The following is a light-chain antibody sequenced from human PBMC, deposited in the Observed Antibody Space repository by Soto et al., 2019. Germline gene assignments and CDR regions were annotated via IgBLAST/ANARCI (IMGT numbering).Light chain of an antibody. V-gene: IGLV2-14*01. J-gene: IGLJ1*01. Sequence: QSVLTQPASVSGSPGQSITISCTGTSSDVGGYNYVSWYQQHPGKAPKLMIYDVSNRPSGVSNRFSGSKSGNTASLTISGLQAEDEADYYCSSYTSSSTHYVFGTGNMVTVL. CDR2: DVS. CDR1: SSDVGGYNY. CDR3: SSYTSSSTHYV.